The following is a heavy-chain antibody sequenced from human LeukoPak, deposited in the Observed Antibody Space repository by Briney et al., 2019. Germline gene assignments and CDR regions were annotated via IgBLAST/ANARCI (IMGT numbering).Heavy chain of an antibody. Sequence: ASVKVSCKASGYTFTGYYMHWVRQAPGQGLEWMRWINPNSGGTNYAQKFQGRVTMTRDTSISTAYMELSRLRSDDTAVYYCARGRDIVVVPVQFDPWGQGTLVTVSS. CDR1: GYTFTGYY. CDR2: INPNSGGT. CDR3: ARGRDIVVVPVQFDP. D-gene: IGHD2-2*01. J-gene: IGHJ5*02. V-gene: IGHV1-2*02.